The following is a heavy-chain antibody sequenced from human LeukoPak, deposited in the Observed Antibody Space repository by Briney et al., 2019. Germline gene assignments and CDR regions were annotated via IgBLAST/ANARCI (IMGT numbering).Heavy chain of an antibody. V-gene: IGHV1-2*02. J-gene: IGHJ3*02. D-gene: IGHD6-19*01. CDR3: ARPYSSGWYGRDDAFDI. Sequence: ASVKVSCKASGYTFTGYYMHWVRQAPGQGLEWMGWINPNSGGTNYVQKFQGRVTMTRDTSISTAYMELSRLRSDDTAVYYCARPYSSGWYGRDDAFDIWGQGTMVTVSS. CDR1: GYTFTGYY. CDR2: INPNSGGT.